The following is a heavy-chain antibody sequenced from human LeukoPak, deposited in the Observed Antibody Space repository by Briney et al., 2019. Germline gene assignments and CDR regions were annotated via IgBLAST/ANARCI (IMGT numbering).Heavy chain of an antibody. V-gene: IGHV1-18*01. CDR1: GYTYDTYG. D-gene: IGHD5-18*01. Sequence: ASVKVSFKASGYTYDTYGISWVRQAPGQGLEWLGWIRVHNGKTNYAQSLQGRVTMTTGTSTSTASLELRSLRSSYTAVYYCASGPTRGYRFGSMGGHNFYYGMDVWGQGTTVIVSS. J-gene: IGHJ6*02. CDR3: ASGPTRGYRFGSMGGHNFYYGMDV. CDR2: IRVHNGKT.